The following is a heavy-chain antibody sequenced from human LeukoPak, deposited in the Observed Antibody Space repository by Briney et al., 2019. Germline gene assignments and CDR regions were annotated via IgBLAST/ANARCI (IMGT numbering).Heavy chain of an antibody. Sequence: GGSLRLSCAASGFTFSSYAMSWVRQAPGKGLEWVSAISGSGGSTYYADSVKGRFTISRDNSKNTLYLQMNSLRAEDTAVYYCANLMYDYVWGCYRFPSLDGDYWGQGTLVTVSS. CDR2: ISGSGGST. D-gene: IGHD3-16*02. CDR3: ANLMYDYVWGCYRFPSLDGDY. V-gene: IGHV3-23*01. J-gene: IGHJ4*02. CDR1: GFTFSSYA.